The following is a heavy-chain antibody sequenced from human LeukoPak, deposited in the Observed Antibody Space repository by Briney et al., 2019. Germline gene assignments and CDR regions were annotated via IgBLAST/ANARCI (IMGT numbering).Heavy chain of an antibody. Sequence: PSETLSLTCTVSGGSISSSSYYWGWIRQPPGKGLEWIGSIYYSGSTYYNPSLKSRVTISVDTSKNQFSLKLSSVTAADTTVYYCARALYGGNSGVLLDYWGQGTLVTVSS. CDR3: ARALYGGNSGVLLDY. CDR2: IYYSGST. V-gene: IGHV4-39*07. J-gene: IGHJ4*02. CDR1: GGSISSSSYY. D-gene: IGHD4-23*01.